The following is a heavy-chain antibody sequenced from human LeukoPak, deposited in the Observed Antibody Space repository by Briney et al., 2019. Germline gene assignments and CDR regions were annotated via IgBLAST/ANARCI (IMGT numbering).Heavy chain of an antibody. D-gene: IGHD3-9*01. J-gene: IGHJ4*02. V-gene: IGHV1-18*01. CDR3: AISYDILTGSDY. CDR2: ISAYNGNT. CDR1: GYTFTSYG. Sequence: ASVKVSCKASGYTFTSYGISWVRQAPGQGLEWMGWISAYNGNTNYAQKLQGRVIMTTDTSTSTAYMELRSLRSDDTAVYYCAISYDILTGSDYWGQGTLVTVSS.